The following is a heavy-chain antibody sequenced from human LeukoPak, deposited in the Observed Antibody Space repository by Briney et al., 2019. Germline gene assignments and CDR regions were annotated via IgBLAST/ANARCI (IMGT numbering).Heavy chain of an antibody. Sequence: GGSLRLSCAASGFTFSSYWMNWARQAPGKGLEWVASINHNGNVNYYVDSVKGRFTISRDNAKNSLYLQMNSLRAEDTAVYNCARGEYYYDGGYWGQGTLVTVSS. D-gene: IGHD3-22*01. V-gene: IGHV3-7*03. CDR3: ARGEYYYDGGY. CDR1: GFTFSSYW. J-gene: IGHJ4*02. CDR2: INHNGNVN.